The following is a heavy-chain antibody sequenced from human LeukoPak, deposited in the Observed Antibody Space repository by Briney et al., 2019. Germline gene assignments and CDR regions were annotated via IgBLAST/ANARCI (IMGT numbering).Heavy chain of an antibody. Sequence: GGSLRLSCAASGFTVSSNYMNWVRQAPGKGLEWVSVIYSGGRTYYADSVKGRFTISRDNSKNTLYLQMNSLRAEDTAVYYCARTPDPYYYDSSGYSFGYWGQGTLVTVSS. CDR1: GFTVSSNY. CDR2: IYSGGRT. D-gene: IGHD3-22*01. CDR3: ARTPDPYYYDSSGYSFGY. J-gene: IGHJ4*02. V-gene: IGHV3-53*01.